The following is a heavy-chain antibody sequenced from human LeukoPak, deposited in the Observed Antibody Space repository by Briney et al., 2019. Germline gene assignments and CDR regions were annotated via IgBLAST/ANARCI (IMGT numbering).Heavy chain of an antibody. J-gene: IGHJ5*02. CDR2: MNPNSGNT. D-gene: IGHD3-22*01. Sequence: ASLKGSCKASGYTFTSYDINWVRQATGQGLEWMGWMNPNSGNTGYAQKFQGRVTMTRDTSISTAYMELSSLRSEDTAVYYCARMSYYDSSGDNWFDPWGQGTLVTVSS. CDR3: ARMSYYDSSGDNWFDP. V-gene: IGHV1-8*01. CDR1: GYTFTSYD.